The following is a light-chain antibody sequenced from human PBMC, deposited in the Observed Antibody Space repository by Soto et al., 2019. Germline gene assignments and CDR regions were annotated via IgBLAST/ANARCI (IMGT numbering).Light chain of an antibody. CDR2: QSS. CDR1: QRLSSY. CDR3: QQSFSSPFT. V-gene: IGKV1-39*01. J-gene: IGKJ3*01. Sequence: DIQMTQSPSSLSASVGDRVTITCRASQRLSSYLNWYQQEPGKAPKLLIFQSSRLPSGVPSRFRGSGAGTDYALTISSVQPEDCGTYYGQQSFSSPFTFGPGTKVNI.